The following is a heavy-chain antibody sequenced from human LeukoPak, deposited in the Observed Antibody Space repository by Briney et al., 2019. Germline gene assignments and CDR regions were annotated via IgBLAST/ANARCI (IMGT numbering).Heavy chain of an antibody. CDR1: GYTFTSYG. CDR2: INPNSGGT. D-gene: IGHD6-19*01. Sequence: GASVKVSCKASGYTFTSYGISWVRQAPGQGLEWMGWINPNSGGTNYAQKFQGRVTMTRDTSISTAYMELSRLRSDDTAVYYCARGYSSGPTSKYYYYYYGMDVWGQGTTVTVSS. V-gene: IGHV1-2*02. CDR3: ARGYSSGPTSKYYYYYYGMDV. J-gene: IGHJ6*02.